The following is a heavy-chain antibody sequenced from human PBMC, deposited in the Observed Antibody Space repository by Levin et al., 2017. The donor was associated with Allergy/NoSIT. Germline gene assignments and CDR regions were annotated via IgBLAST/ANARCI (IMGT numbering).Heavy chain of an antibody. D-gene: IGHD5-18*01. Sequence: VASVKVSCKASGYSFTFFGISWVRQAPGQGLEWMGWISPYNGDTNYAQKFQGRVTMTTDTSTSTAYMELRGLRSDDTAVYYCAREMADTAADTFDIWGQGTMVTVFS. CDR1: GYSFTFFG. J-gene: IGHJ3*02. V-gene: IGHV1-18*01. CDR3: AREMADTAADTFDI. CDR2: ISPYNGDT.